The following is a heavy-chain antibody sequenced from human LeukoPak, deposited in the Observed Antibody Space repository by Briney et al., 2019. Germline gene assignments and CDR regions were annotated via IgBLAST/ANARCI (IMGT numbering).Heavy chain of an antibody. CDR1: GFTFSSYS. J-gene: IGHJ5*02. Sequence: GGSLRLSCAASGFTFSSYSMNWVRQAPGKGLEWVSSISSSSSYIYYADSVKGRFTISRDNAKNSLYLQMNSLRAEDTAAYYCARDGSSWDNWFDPWGQGTLVTVSS. V-gene: IGHV3-21*01. CDR2: ISSSSSYI. CDR3: ARDGSSWDNWFDP. D-gene: IGHD6-13*01.